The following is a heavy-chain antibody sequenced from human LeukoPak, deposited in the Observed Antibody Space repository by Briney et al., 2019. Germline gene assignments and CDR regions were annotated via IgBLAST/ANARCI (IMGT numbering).Heavy chain of an antibody. J-gene: IGHJ4*02. D-gene: IGHD6-13*01. V-gene: IGHV3-7*03. CDR1: GFTFSSYW. CDR3: AKDRILWQQQLDFDY. CDR2: IKKDGSEK. Sequence: GGSLRLSCAASGFTFSSYWMSWVRQAPGKGLEWVANIKKDGSEKYYVDSVKGRFTISRDNAKTSLYLQMNSLRAEDTAVYYCAKDRILWQQQLDFDYWGQGTLVTVSS.